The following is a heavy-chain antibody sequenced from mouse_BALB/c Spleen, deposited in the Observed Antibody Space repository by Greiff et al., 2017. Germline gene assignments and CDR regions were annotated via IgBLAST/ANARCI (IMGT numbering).Heavy chain of an antibody. CDR3: ARNGRSYAMDY. D-gene: IGHD1-1*01. J-gene: IGHJ4*01. CDR2: IWSGGST. V-gene: IGHV2-2*02. Sequence: VKVVESGPGLVQPSQSLSITCTVSGFSLTSYGVHWVRQSPGKGLEWLGVIWSGGSTDYNAAFISRLSISKDNSKSQVFFKMNSLQANDTAIYYCARNGRSYAMDYWGQGTSVTVSS. CDR1: GFSLTSYG.